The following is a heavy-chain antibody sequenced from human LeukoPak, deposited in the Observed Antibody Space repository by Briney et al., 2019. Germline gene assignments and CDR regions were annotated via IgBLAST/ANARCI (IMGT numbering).Heavy chain of an antibody. CDR2: IGTYNGNT. CDR3: ARTGGLIERDNWFDP. D-gene: IGHD3-22*01. Sequence: ASVKVSCKASGYVFVSYGISWVRQAPGQGLEWMGWIGTYNGNTNYAQKFQGRLTMTTDTSATTVHMELRSLRSDDTAVYYCARTGGLIERDNWFDPWGQGTLVTVSS. CDR1: GYVFVSYG. V-gene: IGHV1-18*01. J-gene: IGHJ5*02.